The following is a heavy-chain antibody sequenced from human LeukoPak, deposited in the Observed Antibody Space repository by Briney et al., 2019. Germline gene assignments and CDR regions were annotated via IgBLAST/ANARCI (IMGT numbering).Heavy chain of an antibody. J-gene: IGHJ6*03. CDR3: AGEDIVVVPAAIKGRSYYYYYMDV. V-gene: IGHV3-7*01. Sequence: GGSLRLSCAASGFTFSSYWMSWVRQAPGKGLEWAANLKQDGSEKYYVDSVKGRFTISRDNAKNSLYLQMNSLRAEDTAVYYCAGEDIVVVPAAIKGRSYYYYYMDVWGKGTTVTVSS. CDR2: LKQDGSEK. CDR1: GFTFSSYW. D-gene: IGHD2-2*02.